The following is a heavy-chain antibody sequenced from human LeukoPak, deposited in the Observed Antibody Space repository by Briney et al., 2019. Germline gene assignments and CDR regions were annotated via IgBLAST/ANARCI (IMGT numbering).Heavy chain of an antibody. CDR3: ARGRGSSSKGLGGN. V-gene: IGHV4-34*01. CDR2: INHSGST. Sequence: SETLSLTCAVYGGSFSGYYWSWIRQPPGKGLEWIGEINHSGSTNYNPSLKSRVTISVDTSKNQFSLKLSSVTAADTAVYYCARGRGSSSKGLGGNWGQGTLVTVSS. J-gene: IGHJ4*02. CDR1: GGSFSGYY. D-gene: IGHD6-6*01.